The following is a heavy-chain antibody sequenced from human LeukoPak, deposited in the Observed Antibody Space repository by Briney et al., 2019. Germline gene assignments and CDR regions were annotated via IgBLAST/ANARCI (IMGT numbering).Heavy chain of an antibody. D-gene: IGHD6-19*01. CDR2: INPNSGGT. V-gene: IGHV1-2*02. CDR3: ARVLGGWYGAGDY. CDR1: GYTFTGYY. J-gene: IGHJ4*02. Sequence: ASVKVSCKASGYTFTGYYMHWVRQAPGQGLEWMGWINPNSGGTNYAQKFQGRVTMTRGTSINTAYMELSRLRSDDTAVYYCARVLGGWYGAGDYWGQGTLVTVSS.